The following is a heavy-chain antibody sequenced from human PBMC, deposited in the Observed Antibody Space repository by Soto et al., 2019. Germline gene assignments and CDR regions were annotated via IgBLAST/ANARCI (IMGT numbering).Heavy chain of an antibody. D-gene: IGHD2-15*01. J-gene: IGHJ5*02. CDR2: ISPNSGGT. Sequence: ASVKVTCKASGYTFTGYYMHWVRQAPGQGLEWMGWISPNSGGTNYAQKFQGRVTMTRNTSISTAYMELSSLRSEDTAVYYCARRPLGGRYCSGGSCQPRWFDPWGQGTLVTVSS. CDR3: ARRPLGGRYCSGGSCQPRWFDP. V-gene: IGHV1-2*02. CDR1: GYTFTGYY.